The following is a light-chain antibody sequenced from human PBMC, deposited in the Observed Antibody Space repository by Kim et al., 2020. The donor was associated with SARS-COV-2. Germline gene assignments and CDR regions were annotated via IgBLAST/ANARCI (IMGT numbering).Light chain of an antibody. Sequence: DIQMTQSPSSLSASVGDRVTITCRASQTINTYLNWYQHKPGKAPKLLIHLGFSLQNGVPSRFSGSGSGTDFTLTINGLQPEDFATYYCQQAYSVPPTFGRGTKLEI. CDR1: QTINTY. J-gene: IGKJ4*02. CDR3: QQAYSVPPT. CDR2: LGF. V-gene: IGKV1-39*01.